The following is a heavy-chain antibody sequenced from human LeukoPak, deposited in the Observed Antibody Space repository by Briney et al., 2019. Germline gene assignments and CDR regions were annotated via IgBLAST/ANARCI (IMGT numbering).Heavy chain of an antibody. CDR2: IYYTGRT. V-gene: IGHV4-59*01. D-gene: IGHD3-10*01. J-gene: IGHJ4*02. Sequence: SETLSLTCTVSGGSISTFYWSWLRQPPGKGLEWIGYIYYTGRTNYNPSLKSRVTISVDTSKNQFSLKLSSVTAADTAVYYCASADYYASENYYERYFDYWGQGTLVTVSS. CDR1: GGSISTFY. CDR3: ASADYYASENYYERYFDY.